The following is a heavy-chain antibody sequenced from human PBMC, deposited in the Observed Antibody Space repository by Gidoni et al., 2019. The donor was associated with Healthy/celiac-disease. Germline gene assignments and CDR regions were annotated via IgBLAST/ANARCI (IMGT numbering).Heavy chain of an antibody. CDR2: TYYRSKEYN. J-gene: IGHJ4*02. D-gene: IGHD3-22*01. CDR3: ARDQNYYDSSGYDY. CDR1: GDSVSSNSAA. Sequence: QVQLQQSGPGLVKPSQTLSLTCAISGDSVSSNSAAWNWIRQSPSRGLEGLGRTYYRSKEYNDDAVSVKSRITINPDTSKNQFSLQLNSVTPEDTAVYYCARDQNYYDSSGYDYWGQGTLVTVSS. V-gene: IGHV6-1*01.